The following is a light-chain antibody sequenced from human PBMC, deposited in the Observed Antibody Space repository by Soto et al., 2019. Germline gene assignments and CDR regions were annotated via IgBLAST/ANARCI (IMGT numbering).Light chain of an antibody. V-gene: IGKV3-20*01. Sequence: EIVLTQSPGTLSLSPGERATLSCRASQTVRSDYLAWYQQKPGQSPRLLIYGASFRATGIPDRFSGSGSGTDFTLTISRLEPEDFAVYSCQHHGNSLPYTFGQGTKLEIK. CDR2: GAS. CDR1: QTVRSDY. CDR3: QHHGNSLPYT. J-gene: IGKJ2*01.